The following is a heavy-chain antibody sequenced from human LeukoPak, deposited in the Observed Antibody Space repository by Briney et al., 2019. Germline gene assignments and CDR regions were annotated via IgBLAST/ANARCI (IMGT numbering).Heavy chain of an antibody. CDR1: GGSISSYY. CDR3: ARQGLWFGELLPDY. Sequence: SETLSLTCTVSGGSISSYYWSWIRQPPGKGLEWIGYIYYSGSTNYNPSLKSRVTISVDTSKNQFSLKLSSVTAADTAVYYCARQGLWFGELLPDYWGQEPWSPSPQ. D-gene: IGHD3-10*01. J-gene: IGHJ4*01. CDR2: IYYSGST. V-gene: IGHV4-59*08.